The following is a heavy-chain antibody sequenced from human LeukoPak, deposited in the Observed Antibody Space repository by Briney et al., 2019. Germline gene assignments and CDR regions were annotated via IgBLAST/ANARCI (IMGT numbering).Heavy chain of an antibody. CDR1: GFTFSSYA. CDR2: ISGSGGST. J-gene: IGHJ1*01. V-gene: IGHV3-23*01. D-gene: IGHD5-24*01. Sequence: QTGGSLRLSCAASGFTFSSYAMSWVRQAPGKGLEWVSAISGSGGSTYYADSVKGRFTISRDNSKNTLYLQMNSLRAEDTAVYYCAKDRVEMATIERGFFQHWGQGTLVTVSS. CDR3: AKDRVEMATIERGFFQH.